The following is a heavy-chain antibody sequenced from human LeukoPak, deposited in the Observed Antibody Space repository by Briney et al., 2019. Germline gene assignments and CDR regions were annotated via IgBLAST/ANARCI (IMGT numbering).Heavy chain of an antibody. Sequence: GGSLRLSCGASGFTFNNYAMNWLRQAPGKGLEWFSIIYGAEKNNTYYVDSGKGRFTVSRDNSQKTLYLQMTSLRPEETAIYYCAKRNTMVRGGPCFDYCGRGVLVTVSS. CDR2: IYGAEKNNT. CDR1: GFTFNNYA. D-gene: IGHD3-10*01. J-gene: IGHJ4*02. V-gene: IGHV3-23*02. CDR3: AKRNTMVRGGPCFDY.